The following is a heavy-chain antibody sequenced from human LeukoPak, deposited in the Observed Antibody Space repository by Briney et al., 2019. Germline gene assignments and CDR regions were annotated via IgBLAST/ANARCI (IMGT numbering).Heavy chain of an antibody. J-gene: IGHJ3*02. V-gene: IGHV4-38-2*02. CDR1: NYSISSGYY. CDR3: ARDYGVDTALLGAFDI. D-gene: IGHD5-18*01. Sequence: SETLSLTCTVSNYSISSGYYWGWIRQPPGKGLEWIGSIYYSGSTYYNPSLKSRVTISVDTSKNQFSLKLSSVTAADTAVYYCARDYGVDTALLGAFDIWGQGTMVTVSS. CDR2: IYYSGST.